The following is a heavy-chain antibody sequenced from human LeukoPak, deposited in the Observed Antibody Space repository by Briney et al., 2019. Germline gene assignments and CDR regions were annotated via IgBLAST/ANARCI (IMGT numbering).Heavy chain of an antibody. V-gene: IGHV4-39*07. J-gene: IGHJ6*02. D-gene: IGHD2-2*01. CDR3: ASGLVVVPAATSLGMDV. Sequence: SETLSLTCTVSGGSVSSGSYYWSWIRQPPGKGLEWIGEINHSGSTNYNPSLKSRVTISVDTSKNQFSLKLSSVTAADTAVYYCASGLVVVPAATSLGMDVWGQGTTVTVSS. CDR2: INHSGST. CDR1: GGSVSSGSYY.